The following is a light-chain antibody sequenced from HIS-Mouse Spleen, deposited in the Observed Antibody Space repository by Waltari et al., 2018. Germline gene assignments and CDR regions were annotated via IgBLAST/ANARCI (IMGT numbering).Light chain of an antibody. Sequence: DIQMTQSPSRLSASLGGRVRITCQASQDTSNYLNWYQQKPGKAPKLLIYDASNLETGVPSRFSESGSGTDFTFTISSLQPEDIATYYCQQYDNLPLTFGGGTKVEIK. CDR2: DAS. CDR3: QQYDNLPLT. CDR1: QDTSNY. V-gene: IGKV1-33*01. J-gene: IGKJ4*01.